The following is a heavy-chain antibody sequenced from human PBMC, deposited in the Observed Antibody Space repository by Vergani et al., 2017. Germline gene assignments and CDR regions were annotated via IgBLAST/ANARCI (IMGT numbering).Heavy chain of an antibody. V-gene: IGHV5-51*01. D-gene: IGHD3-16*01. Sequence: EVQLVQSGAEVKKPGESLKISCKGSGYSFTSYWIGWVRQMPGKGLEWMGIIYPCDSDTSYSPSFQGQVTISADKSISTAYLQWSSLKASDTAMYYCARHERGLQFMITDDAFDIWGQGTMVTVSS. CDR1: GYSFTSYW. J-gene: IGHJ3*02. CDR3: ARHERGLQFMITDDAFDI. CDR2: IYPCDSDT.